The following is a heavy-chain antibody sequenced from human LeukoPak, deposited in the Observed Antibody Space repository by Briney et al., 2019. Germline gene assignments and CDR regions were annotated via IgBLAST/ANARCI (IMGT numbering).Heavy chain of an antibody. V-gene: IGHV2-5*01. CDR3: AHRAQDTFDI. CDR1: GFSISTRGLG. Sequence: SGPTLVKPTQTLTLTCTFSGFSISTRGLGVGWIRQPPGKALEWLALIYYNDDKRYSPSLKSRLTITKDTSTNQVVLTLTNVDPVDTATYYCAHRAQDTFDIWGQGTMVTVSS. J-gene: IGHJ3*02. CDR2: IYYNDDK.